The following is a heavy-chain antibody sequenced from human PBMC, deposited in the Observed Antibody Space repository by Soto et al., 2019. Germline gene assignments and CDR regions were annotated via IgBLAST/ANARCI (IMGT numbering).Heavy chain of an antibody. V-gene: IGHV1-18*01. J-gene: IGHJ6*04. CDR2: ISTYTGNT. CDR3: ALRLGYYYYGMDV. D-gene: IGHD3-16*01. Sequence: QVQLVQSGDEVKKPGASVKVSCKASGYTFTSYGISWVRQAPGQGLEWMGWISTYTGNTNYAQKLQGRVTMTTNSSTNAADRDLRSLTSDDTAVYFCALRLGYYYYGMDVWGEGTTVTVSS. CDR1: GYTFTSYG.